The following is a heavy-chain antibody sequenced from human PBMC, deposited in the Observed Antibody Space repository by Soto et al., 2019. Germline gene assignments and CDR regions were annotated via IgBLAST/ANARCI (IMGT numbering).Heavy chain of an antibody. D-gene: IGHD4-17*01. J-gene: IGHJ6*02. Sequence: QVQLVQSGAEVKKPGSWVRVSCKASGGTLRNYGISWVRQAPGQGLEWMGGIIPVFGTANYAQKFQGRVTITADESTSTVYMDVTSLRSEDTAVYYCSRGDATKIVVTTYYGMDVWGQGTTVTVSS. CDR3: SRGDATKIVVTTYYGMDV. CDR1: GGTLRNYG. CDR2: IIPVFGTA. V-gene: IGHV1-69*12.